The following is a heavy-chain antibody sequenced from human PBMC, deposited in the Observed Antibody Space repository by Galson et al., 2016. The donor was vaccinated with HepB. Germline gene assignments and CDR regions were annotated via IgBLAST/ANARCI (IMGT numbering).Heavy chain of an antibody. J-gene: IGHJ6*02. V-gene: IGHV5-10-1*01. D-gene: IGHD2-8*01. CDR1: ENSFSGYW. CDR3: ARHQVGYCTKTRCSTVYGMAV. CDR2: IDPSDSFN. Sequence: QSGAEVKKPGESLTISCKGSENSFSGYWINWVRQMPGKGLEWMGRIDPSDSFNDYSPSFQGHVIISVDKSISTAYLQWTSLKASDTAIYYCARHQVGYCTKTRCSTVYGMAVWGQGTTVTVSS.